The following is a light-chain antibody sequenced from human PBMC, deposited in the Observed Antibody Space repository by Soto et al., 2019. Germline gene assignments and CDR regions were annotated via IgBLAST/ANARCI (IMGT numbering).Light chain of an antibody. CDR2: DSS. CDR3: QQRSNWPRT. V-gene: IGKV3-11*01. Sequence: EIVLTQSPATLSLSPGERATLSCRASQSVSSYLAWYQQKPGQAPRLLIYDSSNRAAGIPARFSGSGSGTXXXLXIXXLXPXDFAVYYCQQRSNWPRTFGQGTKVEIK. CDR1: QSVSSY. J-gene: IGKJ1*01.